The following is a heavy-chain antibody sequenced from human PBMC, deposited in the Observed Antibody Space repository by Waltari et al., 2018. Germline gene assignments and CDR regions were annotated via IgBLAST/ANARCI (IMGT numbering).Heavy chain of an antibody. CDR2: INAGNGNT. J-gene: IGHJ4*02. D-gene: IGHD3-9*01. Sequence: QVQLVQSGAEVKKPGASVKVSCKASGYTFTSDAMHWVGQAPGQRLEWMGWINAGNGNTKYSQKFQGRVTITRDTSASTAYMELSSLRSEDTAVYYCARDPGEYYDILTGLTAFDYWGQGTLVTVSS. V-gene: IGHV1-3*01. CDR3: ARDPGEYYDILTGLTAFDY. CDR1: GYTFTSDA.